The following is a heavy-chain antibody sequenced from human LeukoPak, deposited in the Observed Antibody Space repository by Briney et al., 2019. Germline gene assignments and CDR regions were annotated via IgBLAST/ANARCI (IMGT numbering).Heavy chain of an antibody. CDR3: ATDNWYVMNL. CDR1: GFTVPPFSSPW. J-gene: IGHJ6*02. CDR2: INGDGTMT. D-gene: IGHD1-20*01. V-gene: IGHV3-74*01. Sequence: PGGSLRLSCAASGFTVPPFSSPWIPWVRQAPGKGLMWVAHINGDGTMTTYADSVDCRFTISRDNATSTLFLQMDSLRVEDTAVYYCATDNWYVMNLWGQGTTVTVSS.